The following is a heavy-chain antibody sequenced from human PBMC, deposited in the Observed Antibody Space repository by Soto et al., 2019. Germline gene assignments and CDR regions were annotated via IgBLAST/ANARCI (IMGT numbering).Heavy chain of an antibody. CDR2: INPSGGST. CDR1: RYTLKGYN. V-gene: IGHV1-46*02. J-gene: IGHJ2*01. Sequence: ASPKESCKAARYTLKGYNMQRVPQASEQRLEWMGIINPSGGSTSYAQKFQGRVTMTRDTSTSTVYMELSSLRSEDTAVYYCARERRDIVVVVAATAGYFDLCGRGTLVTVSS. D-gene: IGHD2-15*01. CDR3: ARERRDIVVVVAATAGYFDL.